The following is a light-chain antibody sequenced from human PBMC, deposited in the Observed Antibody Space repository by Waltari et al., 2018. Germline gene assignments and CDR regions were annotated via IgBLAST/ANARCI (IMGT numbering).Light chain of an antibody. CDR2: KAS. CDR3: QQYNSYSPS. CDR1: QSISSW. Sequence: DIQMTQSPSTLSASVGDRVTITCRASQSISSWLAWYQQKPGKAPKLLIYKASSLESGGPSRFSGSGSGTEFTLTISSLQPDDFATYYCQQYNSYSPSFGGGTKVEIK. J-gene: IGKJ4*01. V-gene: IGKV1-5*03.